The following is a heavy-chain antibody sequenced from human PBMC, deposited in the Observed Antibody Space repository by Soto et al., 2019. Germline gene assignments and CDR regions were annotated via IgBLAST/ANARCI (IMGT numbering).Heavy chain of an antibody. CDR2: ISYDGSNK. V-gene: IGHV3-30-3*01. J-gene: IGHJ6*02. CDR3: ARPRGPYYYSGMDV. CDR1: GFTFSSYA. D-gene: IGHD3-10*01. Sequence: QVQLVESGGGVVQPGRSLRLSCAASGFTFSSYAMHWVRQAPGKGLEWVAVISYDGSNKYYADSVKGRFTISRDNSKNTLYLQMNSLRAEDTAVYYCARPRGPYYYSGMDVWGQGTTVTVSS.